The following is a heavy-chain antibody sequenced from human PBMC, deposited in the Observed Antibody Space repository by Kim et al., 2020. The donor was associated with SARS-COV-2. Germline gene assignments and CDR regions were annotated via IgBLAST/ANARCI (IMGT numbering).Heavy chain of an antibody. J-gene: IGHJ6*02. CDR1: GYSFTSYW. V-gene: IGHV5-51*01. CDR3: ARLAFGGYCTNGVCYSRGYYYSGMDV. D-gene: IGHD2-8*01. Sequence: GESLKISCKGSGYSFTSYWIGLVRQMPGKGLEWMGIIYPGDSDTRYSPSFQGQVTISADKSISTAYLQWSSLKASDTAMYYCARLAFGGYCTNGVCYSRGYYYSGMDVWGQGTTVTVSS. CDR2: IYPGDSDT.